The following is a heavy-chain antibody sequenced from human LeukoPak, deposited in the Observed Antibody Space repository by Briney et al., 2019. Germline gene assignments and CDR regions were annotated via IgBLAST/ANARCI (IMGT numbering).Heavy chain of an antibody. CDR1: GGSITSTNW. Sequence: PSETLSLTCCVSGGSITSTNWWSWVRQPPGQGLEWIGEISLSGLTNYNPSLKSRVTMALDKSKNHLSLNLTSVTAADTAVYYCSRENGAFSPFGYWGQGTLVTVPS. CDR2: ISLSGLT. J-gene: IGHJ4*02. CDR3: SRENGAFSPFGY. D-gene: IGHD2-8*01. V-gene: IGHV4-4*02.